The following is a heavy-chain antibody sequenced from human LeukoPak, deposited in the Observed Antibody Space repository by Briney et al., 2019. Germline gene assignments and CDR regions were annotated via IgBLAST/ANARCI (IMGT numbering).Heavy chain of an antibody. CDR1: GGSFSGYY. CDR3: ARGPTYYYDSSGYP. J-gene: IGHJ5*02. Sequence: SETLSLTCAVYGGSFSGYYWSWIRHPPGKGLEWIGEINHSGSTNYNPSLKSRVTISVDTSKNQFSLKLSPVTAADTAVYYCARGPTYYYDSSGYPWGQGTLVTVSS. V-gene: IGHV4-34*01. CDR2: INHSGST. D-gene: IGHD3-22*01.